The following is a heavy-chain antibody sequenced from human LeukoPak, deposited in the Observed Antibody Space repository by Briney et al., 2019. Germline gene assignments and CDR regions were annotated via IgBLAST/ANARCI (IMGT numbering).Heavy chain of an antibody. V-gene: IGHV3-33*01. D-gene: IGHD3-9*01. CDR3: ARGPGYAIYYFDY. CDR1: GFTFSSYG. CDR2: IWYDGSNK. Sequence: PGGSLRLSCAASGFTFSSYGMHWVRQAPGKGLEGVAVIWYDGSNKYYADSVKGRFTISRDNSKNTLYLQMNSLRAEDTAVFYCARGPGYAIYYFDYWGQGTLVTVSS. J-gene: IGHJ4*02.